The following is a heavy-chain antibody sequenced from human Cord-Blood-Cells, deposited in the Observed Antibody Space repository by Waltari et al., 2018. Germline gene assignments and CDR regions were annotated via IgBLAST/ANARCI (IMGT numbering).Heavy chain of an antibody. Sequence: QVQLVQSGAEVKKPGASVKVSCKASGYTFTGYYMHWVRQAPGQGLEWMGWINPNSGGTNYAQKFQGWVTMTRDTSISTAYMELSRLRSDDTAVYYCAREYCSSTSCHERAFDIWGQGTMVTVSS. D-gene: IGHD2-2*01. V-gene: IGHV1-2*04. CDR2: INPNSGGT. CDR3: AREYCSSTSCHERAFDI. CDR1: GYTFTGYY. J-gene: IGHJ3*02.